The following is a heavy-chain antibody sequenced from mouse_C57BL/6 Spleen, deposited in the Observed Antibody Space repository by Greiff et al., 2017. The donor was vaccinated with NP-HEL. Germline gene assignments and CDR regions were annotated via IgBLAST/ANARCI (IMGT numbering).Heavy chain of an antibody. J-gene: IGHJ2*01. CDR1: GYTFTSYW. V-gene: IGHV1-72*01. CDR2: IDPNSGGT. CDR3: ARYYYVSSFLGFDY. Sequence: QVQLQQPGAELVKPGASVKLSCKASGYTFTSYWMHWVKQRPGRGLEWIGRIDPNSGGTKYNEKFKSKATLTVDKPSSTAYLQLSSLTSEDSEVCYCARYYYVSSFLGFDYWGQGNTLTVSS. D-gene: IGHD1-1*01.